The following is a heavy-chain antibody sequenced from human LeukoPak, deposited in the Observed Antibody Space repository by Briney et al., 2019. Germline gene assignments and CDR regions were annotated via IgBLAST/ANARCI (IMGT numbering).Heavy chain of an antibody. D-gene: IGHD6-19*01. V-gene: IGHV3-23*01. CDR1: GFTFNNYP. CDR2: IGSSGGST. CDR3: ARNSVAGTGNY. Sequence: GGSLRLSCAASGFTFNNYPMSWVRQAPGKGLEWVSVIGSSGGSTHYADSVKGRFTISRDNSKNTVYLQMNSLRPEDTAVYYCARNSVAGTGNYWGQGTLVTVSS. J-gene: IGHJ4*02.